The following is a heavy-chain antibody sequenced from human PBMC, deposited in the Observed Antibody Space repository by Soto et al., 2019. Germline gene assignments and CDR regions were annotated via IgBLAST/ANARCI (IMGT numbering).Heavy chain of an antibody. CDR1: GFTFSSYA. V-gene: IGHV3-23*01. CDR2: ISGSGGST. D-gene: IGHD6-19*01. CDR3: AKDQGGGVAGTSYAFDY. Sequence: PGGSLRLSCAASGFTFSSYAMSWVRQAPGKGLEWVSAISGSGGSTYYADSVKGRFTISRDNSKNTLYLQMNSLRAEDTAVYYCAKDQGGGVAGTSYAFDYWGQGTLVTVSS. J-gene: IGHJ4*02.